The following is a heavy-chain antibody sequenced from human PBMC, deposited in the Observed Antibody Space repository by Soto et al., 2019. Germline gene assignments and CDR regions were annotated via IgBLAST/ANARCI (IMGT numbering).Heavy chain of an antibody. V-gene: IGHV5-10-1*01. CDR2: IDPSDSYT. D-gene: IGHD3-22*01. CDR3: AGHGPLDYYDSSGPKEYFDY. CDR1: GYSFTSYW. Sequence: PGESLKISCKGSGYSFTSYWISWVRQMPGKGLEWMGRIDPSDSYTNYSPSFQGHVTISADKSISTAYLQWSSLKASDTAMYYCAGHGPLDYYDSSGPKEYFDYWGQGTLVTVSS. J-gene: IGHJ4*02.